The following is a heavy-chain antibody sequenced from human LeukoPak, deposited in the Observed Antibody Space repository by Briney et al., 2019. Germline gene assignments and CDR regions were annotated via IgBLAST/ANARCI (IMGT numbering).Heavy chain of an antibody. CDR3: ARVGAAYDY. CDR1: GFTFSPYN. Sequence: PGGSLRLSCAASGFTFSPYNMNWVRQAPGKGLEWVSFISSSSSYIYYADSVKGRFTISRDNAKNSLYLQMNSLRAEDTAMYYCARVGAAYDYWGQGTLVTVSS. CDR2: ISSSSSYI. D-gene: IGHD6-25*01. V-gene: IGHV3-21*01. J-gene: IGHJ4*02.